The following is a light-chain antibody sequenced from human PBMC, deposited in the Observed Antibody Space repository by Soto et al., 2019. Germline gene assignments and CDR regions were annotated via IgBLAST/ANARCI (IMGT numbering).Light chain of an antibody. CDR2: SAS. CDR3: QQYNNWWT. Sequence: EVVLTQSPGTLSLSPGERATLSCRASQSFRSSYLAWYQQKPGQAPRLLIYSASTRATGIPARFSGSGSGTEFTLTISSLQSEDFAVYYCQQYNNWWTFGQGTKVDIK. J-gene: IGKJ1*01. V-gene: IGKV3-15*01. CDR1: QSFRSSY.